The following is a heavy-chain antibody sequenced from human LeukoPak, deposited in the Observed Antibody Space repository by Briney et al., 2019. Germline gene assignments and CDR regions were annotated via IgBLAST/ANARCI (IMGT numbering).Heavy chain of an antibody. J-gene: IGHJ6*02. Sequence: PGRSLRLSCAASGFTFSTYGMPWVRQAPGKGLEWVAIIWSDGSNENYGDSVTGRFTISRDNSKNTLYLQMNGLRVEDTAVYYCARDGYYVTYYYYYYGMDVWGQGTTATVSS. D-gene: IGHD2/OR15-2a*01. CDR1: GFTFSTYG. V-gene: IGHV3-33*01. CDR2: IWSDGSNE. CDR3: ARDGYYVTYYYYYYGMDV.